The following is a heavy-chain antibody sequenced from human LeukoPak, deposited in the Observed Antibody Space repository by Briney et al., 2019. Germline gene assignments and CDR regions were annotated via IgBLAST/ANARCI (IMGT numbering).Heavy chain of an antibody. CDR1: GFTFSSYW. J-gene: IGHJ4*02. D-gene: IGHD6-13*01. CDR3: ARGSWSAAGTSIDY. V-gene: IGHV3-74*01. Sequence: PGGSLRLSCAASGFTFSSYWMHWVRQAPGKGLVWVSRINSDGSSTTYADSVKGRFTISRDNAKNTLYLQMDSLRAEDTAVYYCARGSWSAAGTSIDYWGQGTLVTVSS. CDR2: INSDGSST.